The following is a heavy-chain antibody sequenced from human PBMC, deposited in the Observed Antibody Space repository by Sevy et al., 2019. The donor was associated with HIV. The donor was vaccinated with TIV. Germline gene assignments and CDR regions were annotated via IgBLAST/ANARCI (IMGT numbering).Heavy chain of an antibody. D-gene: IGHD3-22*01. CDR2: IYSGGST. CDR3: ARDRNYYDSSGYYRGLGAFDI. V-gene: IGHV3-53*01. CDR1: GFTVSSNY. J-gene: IGHJ3*02. Sequence: GGSLRLSCAASGFTVSSNYMSWVRQAPGKGLEWVSVIYSGGSTYYADSVKGRFTISRDNSKNTLYLQMNRLRAEDTAVYYCARDRNYYDSSGYYRGLGAFDIWGQGTMVTVSS.